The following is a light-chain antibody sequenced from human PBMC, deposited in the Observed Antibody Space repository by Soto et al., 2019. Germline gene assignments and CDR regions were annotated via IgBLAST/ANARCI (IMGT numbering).Light chain of an antibody. Sequence: EIVLTQSPATLSLSPGERATLSCRASQSFSSYLAWYQQKPGQAPRLLIYDASKRATGIPARFSGRGSGTDLTLTISSVEPEDFAVYYCQQRSIWPPVITFGQGTRLEIK. V-gene: IGKV3-11*01. J-gene: IGKJ5*01. CDR2: DAS. CDR3: QQRSIWPPVIT. CDR1: QSFSSY.